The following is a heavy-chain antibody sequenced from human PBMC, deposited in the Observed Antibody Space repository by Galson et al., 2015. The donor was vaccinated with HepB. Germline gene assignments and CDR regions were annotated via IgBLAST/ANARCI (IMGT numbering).Heavy chain of an antibody. CDR2: IWYDGSNK. Sequence: SLRLSCAASGFTFSSYGMHWVRQAPGKGLEWVAVIWYDGSNKYYADSVKGRFTISRDNSKNTLYLQMNSLRAEDTAVYYCARSDSSGYHPLDHYYGMDVWGQGTTVTVSS. CDR3: ARSDSSGYHPLDHYYGMDV. D-gene: IGHD3-22*01. J-gene: IGHJ6*02. V-gene: IGHV3-33*01. CDR1: GFTFSSYG.